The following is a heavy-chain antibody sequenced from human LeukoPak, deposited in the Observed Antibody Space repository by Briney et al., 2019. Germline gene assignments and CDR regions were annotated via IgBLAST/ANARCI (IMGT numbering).Heavy chain of an antibody. V-gene: IGHV3-21*01. Sequence: PGGSLRLSCAASGFTFSSYSMNWVRQAPGKGLEWVSSISSSSSYIYYADSVKGRFTISRDNAKNSLYLQMNSLRAEDTAVYYCARDTRYCTNGVCFVFSDYWGQGTLVTVSS. CDR2: ISSSSSYI. D-gene: IGHD2-8*01. J-gene: IGHJ4*02. CDR3: ARDTRYCTNGVCFVFSDY. CDR1: GFTFSSYS.